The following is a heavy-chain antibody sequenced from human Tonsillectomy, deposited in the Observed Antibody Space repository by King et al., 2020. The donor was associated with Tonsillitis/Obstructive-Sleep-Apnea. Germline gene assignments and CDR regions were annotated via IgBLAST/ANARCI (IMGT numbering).Heavy chain of an antibody. Sequence: FTLRESGPALVKPTQTLTLTCTFSGFSLSTSAMCVSWIRQPPGKALEWLARIDWDDDKYYSTSLKTRLTISKDTSKNQVVLTMTNMDPVDTATYYCARYYYDSSGYYYLFDSWGQGTLVTVSS. CDR1: GFSLSTSAMC. CDR3: ARYYYDSSGYYYLFDS. D-gene: IGHD3-22*01. CDR2: IDWDDDK. J-gene: IGHJ4*02. V-gene: IGHV2-70*15.